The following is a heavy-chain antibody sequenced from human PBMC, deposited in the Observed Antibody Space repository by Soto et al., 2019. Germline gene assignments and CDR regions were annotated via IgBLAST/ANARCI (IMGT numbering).Heavy chain of an antibody. J-gene: IGHJ6*03. CDR1: GGSISSYY. Sequence: TSETLSLTCTVSGGSISSYYWSWIRQPPGKGLVWIGYIYYCGSTNYNPSLKSRVIISVDTSKNQFSLKLSSVTAADTAVYYCAGTGYCSSTSCYSTGYYYYYMDVWGKGTTVTVSS. CDR3: AGTGYCSSTSCYSTGYYYYYMDV. CDR2: IYYCGST. V-gene: IGHV4-59*01. D-gene: IGHD2-2*03.